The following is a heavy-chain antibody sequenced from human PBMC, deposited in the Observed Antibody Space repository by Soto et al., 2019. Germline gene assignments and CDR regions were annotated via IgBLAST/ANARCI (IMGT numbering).Heavy chain of an antibody. CDR2: IIPLLATT. D-gene: IGHD3-22*01. Sequence: ASVKVSCKASGSAFNSFAITWVRQAPGQGLEWMGEIIPLLATTKYAQKFMGRVTITADESTGTAYMELRSLTSDDTAVFYCARVEDYFDSSGYAHWGLGTLVTVSS. CDR1: GSAFNSFA. J-gene: IGHJ4*02. CDR3: ARVEDYFDSSGYAH. V-gene: IGHV1-69*13.